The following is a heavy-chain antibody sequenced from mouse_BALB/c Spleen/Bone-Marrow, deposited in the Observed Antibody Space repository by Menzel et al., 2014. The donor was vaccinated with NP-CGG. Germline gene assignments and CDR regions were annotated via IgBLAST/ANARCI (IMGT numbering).Heavy chain of an antibody. V-gene: IGHV1S137*01. CDR2: ISTFSGNT. CDR3: ARGDYRYDEPMDL. CDR1: GYKFTDYA. D-gene: IGHD2-14*01. Sequence: VQRVESGPELVRPGVSVKIYCKGSGYKFTDYAMHWVKRSHAKSLEWIGLISTFSGNTNYNQKFKGKATMTVDKSSSTAYMELARLTSEDSAIYYCARGDYRYDEPMDLWGQVTSFTVSS. J-gene: IGHJ4*01.